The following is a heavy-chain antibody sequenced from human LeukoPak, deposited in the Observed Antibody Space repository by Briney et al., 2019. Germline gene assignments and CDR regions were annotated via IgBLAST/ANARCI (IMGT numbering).Heavy chain of an antibody. CDR3: ARELGQSDH. V-gene: IGHV3-21*01. Sequence: GGSLRPSCEDSGTTFSSHAMTCIRQAPGKGLEWVSSISSSSSYIYYADSVKGRFTISRDNARNSLYLQMNSLRAEDTAVYYCARELGQSDHSGQGTLVAVSS. CDR2: ISSSSSYI. J-gene: IGHJ4*02. CDR1: GTTFSSHA.